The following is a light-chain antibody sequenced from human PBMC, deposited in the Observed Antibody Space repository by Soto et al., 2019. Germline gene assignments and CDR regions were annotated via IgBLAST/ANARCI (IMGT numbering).Light chain of an antibody. CDR2: GAS. CDR1: RGGSSN. CDR3: QQYGYSPIT. Sequence: ELVITQSRETLSVSAGAIGTLACSARRGGSSNLAWYQQKPGQAPRLLIYGASTRATGIPDRFSGSGSGTDFTLTIDGLEPEDFVVYYCQQYGYSPITFGRGTQLEIK. J-gene: IGKJ5*01. V-gene: IGKV3-20*01.